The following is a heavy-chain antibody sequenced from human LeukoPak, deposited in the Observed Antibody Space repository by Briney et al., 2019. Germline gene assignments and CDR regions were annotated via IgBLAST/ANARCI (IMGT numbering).Heavy chain of an antibody. Sequence: GGSLRLSCAASGFTFSSYSMNWVRQAPGKGREWVSSISSSSSYIYYADSVKGRFTISRDNAKNSLYLQMNSLRAEDTAVYYCARLFWSGYYLDYWGQGTLVTVSS. CDR3: ARLFWSGYYLDY. CDR2: ISSSSSYI. V-gene: IGHV3-21*01. J-gene: IGHJ4*02. CDR1: GFTFSSYS. D-gene: IGHD3-3*01.